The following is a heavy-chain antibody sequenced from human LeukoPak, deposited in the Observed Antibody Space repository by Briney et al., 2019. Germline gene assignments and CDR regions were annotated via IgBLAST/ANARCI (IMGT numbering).Heavy chain of an antibody. V-gene: IGHV4-39*07. J-gene: IGHJ6*03. CDR1: GGSISSSSYY. Sequence: SETLSLTCTVSGGSISSSSYYWGWIRQPPGKGLEWIGSIYYSGSTYYNPSLKSRVTISVDTSKNQFSLKLSSVTAADTAVYYCARGGYKISSSYCYYMDVWGKGTTATVSS. CDR3: ARGGYKISSSYCYYMDV. CDR2: IYYSGST. D-gene: IGHD6-6*01.